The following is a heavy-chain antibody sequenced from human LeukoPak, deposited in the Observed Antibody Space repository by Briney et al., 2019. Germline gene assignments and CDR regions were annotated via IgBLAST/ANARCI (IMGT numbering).Heavy chain of an antibody. CDR2: ISSSSSYI. CDR3: ARHPSGYCSGGSCYLRIDY. CDR1: GFTFSRYS. J-gene: IGHJ4*02. D-gene: IGHD2-15*01. Sequence: GGSLRLSRAASGFTFSRYSMNWVRQDPGKGLEWVSSISSSSSYIYYADSVKGRFTISRDNAKNSLYLQMNSLRAEDTAVYYCARHPSGYCSGGSCYLRIDYWGQGTLVTVSS. V-gene: IGHV3-21*01.